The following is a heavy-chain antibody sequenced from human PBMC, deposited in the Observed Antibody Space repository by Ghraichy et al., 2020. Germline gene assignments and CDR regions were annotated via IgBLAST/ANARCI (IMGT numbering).Heavy chain of an antibody. J-gene: IGHJ3*02. D-gene: IGHD6-6*01. CDR2: ISGSTSYI. CDR3: ARDASSSSSAFDI. V-gene: IGHV3-21*01. CDR1: GFTFSTFS. Sequence: GGSLRLSCAASGFTFSTFSMNWVRQAPGKGLEWVSSISGSTSYIYYADSVKGRFTISRDNAKNSLYLQMNSLRADDTAVYYCARDASSSSSAFDIWGQGTMVTVSS.